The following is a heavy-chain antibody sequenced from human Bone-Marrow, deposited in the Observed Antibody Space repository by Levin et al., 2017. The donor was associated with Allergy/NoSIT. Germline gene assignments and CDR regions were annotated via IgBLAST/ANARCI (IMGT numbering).Heavy chain of an antibody. CDR3: ARDHYDFWSDQFAGVFDY. CDR1: GGSINSADYF. V-gene: IGHV4-39*07. D-gene: IGHD3-3*01. CDR2: VYHDGSA. J-gene: IGHJ4*02. Sequence: SQTLSLTCAVSGGSINSADYFWVWIRQPPGKGLEWIGSVYHDGSAYYNPSLKSRVSMSADTSKNQFYLKLTFVTAADTAVYYCARDHYDFWSDQFAGVFDYWGQGTLVTVSS.